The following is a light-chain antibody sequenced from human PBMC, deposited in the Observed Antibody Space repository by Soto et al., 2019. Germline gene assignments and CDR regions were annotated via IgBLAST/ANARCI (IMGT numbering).Light chain of an antibody. CDR2: EVN. CDR3: SSSWV. Sequence: QSVLTQPPSASGSPGQSVTISCTGTSSDISGYKYVSWYQQHPGKAPKLMIYEVNKRPSGVPDRFSGSKSGSTASLTVSGLQAEDEAEYYCSSSWVFGTGTKVTVL. V-gene: IGLV2-8*01. J-gene: IGLJ1*01. CDR1: SSDISGYKY.